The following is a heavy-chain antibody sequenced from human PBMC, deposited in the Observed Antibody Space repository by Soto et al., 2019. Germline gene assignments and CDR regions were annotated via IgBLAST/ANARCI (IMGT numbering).Heavy chain of an antibody. D-gene: IGHD2-21*02. CDR2: IYYSGST. Sequence: KASETLSLTCTVSGGSISSGDYYWSWIRQPPGKGLEWIGYIYYSGSTYYNPSLKSRVTISVDTSKNQFSLKLSSVTAADTAVYYCARAPGLYGGNSEYWYFDLWGRGTLVTVSS. J-gene: IGHJ2*01. V-gene: IGHV4-30-4*01. CDR1: GGSISSGDYY. CDR3: ARAPGLYGGNSEYWYFDL.